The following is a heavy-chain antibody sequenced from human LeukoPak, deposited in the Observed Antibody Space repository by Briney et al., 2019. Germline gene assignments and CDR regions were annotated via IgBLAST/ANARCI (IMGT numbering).Heavy chain of an antibody. CDR3: ARGLSGYSSSLGY. V-gene: IGHV3-74*01. J-gene: IGHJ4*02. CDR2: INSDGSST. CDR1: GFTFSTYA. Sequence: GGSLRLSCAASGFTFSTYAMSWVRQAPGKGLEWVSGINSDGSSTSYADSVKGRFTISRDNAKNTLYLQMNSLRAEDTAVYYCARGLSGYSSSLGYWGQGTLVTVSS. D-gene: IGHD6-6*01.